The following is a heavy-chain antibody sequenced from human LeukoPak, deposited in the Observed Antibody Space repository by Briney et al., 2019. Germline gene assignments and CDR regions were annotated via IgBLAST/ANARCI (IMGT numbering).Heavy chain of an antibody. V-gene: IGHV4-39*02. CDR2: ISSSGNT. CDR1: GGSTSGGNYY. Sequence: SETLSLTCIVSGGSTSGGNYYWGWIRRPPGKGLEWIGGISSSGNTYYNPSLKSRITISIDTSKNHFSLKLSSVTAADTAVYYCARLGAGPTYYDFWSGYSSFYFDYWGQGILVTVSS. CDR3: ARLGAGPTYYDFWSGYSSFYFDY. D-gene: IGHD3-3*01. J-gene: IGHJ4*02.